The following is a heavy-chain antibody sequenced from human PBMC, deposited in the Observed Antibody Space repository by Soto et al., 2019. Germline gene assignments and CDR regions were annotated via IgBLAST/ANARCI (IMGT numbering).Heavy chain of an antibody. CDR2: IKEDGSLK. J-gene: IGHJ4*02. CDR3: ASHQGHRHNY. Sequence: PGGSLRLSCAASGLSFSSYWMTWVRQAPGKGLEWVANIKEDGSLKYYAGSVRGRFTISRDNAKDSLYLQMNSLRAEDTAVYYCASHQGHRHNYWGQGTLVTVSS. V-gene: IGHV3-7*03. CDR1: GLSFSSYW.